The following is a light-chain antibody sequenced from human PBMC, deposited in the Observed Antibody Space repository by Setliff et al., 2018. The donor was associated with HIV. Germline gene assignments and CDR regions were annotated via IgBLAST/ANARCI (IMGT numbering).Light chain of an antibody. V-gene: IGLV2-11*01. CDR3: SSFTSSKALL. Sequence: SALAQPRSVSGSPGQSVTISCTGTSSDVGAYNYVSWYQQHPGNTPKLLIYDVTNRPSGVPDRFSGSKSANTASLTISGLQAEDEADYYCSSFTSSKALLFGGGTK. CDR2: DVT. CDR1: SSDVGAYNY. J-gene: IGLJ3*02.